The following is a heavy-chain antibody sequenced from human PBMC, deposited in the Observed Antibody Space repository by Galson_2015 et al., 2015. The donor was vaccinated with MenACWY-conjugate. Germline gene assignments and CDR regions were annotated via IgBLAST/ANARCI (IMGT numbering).Heavy chain of an antibody. V-gene: IGHV3-33*01. CDR1: GFTFSSYG. J-gene: IGHJ3*02. CDR2: IWYDGSNK. CDR3: ARSTMIVARSAFEI. Sequence: SLRLSCAASGFTFSSYGMHWVRQAPGKGLEWVAVIWYDGSNKYYADSVKGRFTISRDNSKNTLYLQMNSLRAEDTAVYYCARSTMIVARSAFEIWGQGTMVTVSS. D-gene: IGHD3-22*01.